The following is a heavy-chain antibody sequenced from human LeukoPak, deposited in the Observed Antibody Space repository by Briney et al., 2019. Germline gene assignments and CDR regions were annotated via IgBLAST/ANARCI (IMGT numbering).Heavy chain of an antibody. CDR3: ARADFWSGYYSPHAFNI. CDR2: IYYSGST. Sequence: SETLSLTCTVSGGSISSYYWSWIRQPPGKGLEWIGYIYYSGSTNYNPSLKSRVTISVDTSKNQFSLKLSSVTAADTAVYYCARADFWSGYYSPHAFNIGGQGTMVTVSS. CDR1: GGSISSYY. J-gene: IGHJ3*02. V-gene: IGHV4-59*01. D-gene: IGHD3-3*01.